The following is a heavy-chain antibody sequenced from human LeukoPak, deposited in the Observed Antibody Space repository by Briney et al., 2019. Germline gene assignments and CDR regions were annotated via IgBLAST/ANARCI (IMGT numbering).Heavy chain of an antibody. CDR1: GFTFSSYA. CDR3: AKDGSSSWQDKYFQH. V-gene: IGHV3-23*01. Sequence: GGSLRLSCAASGFTFSSYAMSWVRQAPGKGLEWVSAMSGSGGTTYYADSVKGRFTISRDNPKNTLYLQMDSLRAEDTAVYYCAKDGSSSWQDKYFQHWGQGTLVTVSS. J-gene: IGHJ1*01. D-gene: IGHD6-13*01. CDR2: MSGSGGTT.